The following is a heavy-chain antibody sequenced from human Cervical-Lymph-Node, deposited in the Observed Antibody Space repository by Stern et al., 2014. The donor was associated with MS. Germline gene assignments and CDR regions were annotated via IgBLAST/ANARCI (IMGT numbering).Heavy chain of an antibody. CDR3: ATEGSGRGGFDY. V-gene: IGHV3-7*03. J-gene: IGHJ4*02. D-gene: IGHD1-26*01. Sequence: EMQLVESGGGLVQPGGSLRLSCAAPGFTLSNYWVTWVRQAPGKGLEGVANINQDGSEKHYVDSVKGRFTISRDNAKNSLYLQMNSLRAEDTAVYFCATEGSGRGGFDYWGQGTLVTVSS. CDR2: INQDGSEK. CDR1: GFTLSNYW.